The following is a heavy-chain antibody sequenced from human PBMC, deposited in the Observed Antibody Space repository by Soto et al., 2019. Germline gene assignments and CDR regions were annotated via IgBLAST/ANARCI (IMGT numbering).Heavy chain of an antibody. CDR2: INHSGST. V-gene: IGHV4-34*01. CDR3: ASRVRVKYYFDY. D-gene: IGHD3-10*01. CDR1: GGSFSGYY. Sequence: QVQLQQWGAGLLKPSETLSLTCAVYGGSFSGYYWSWIRQPPGKGLEWIGEINHSGSTNYNPSLKRRVTISVDTSKNQFSLKLSSVTAADTAVYYCASRVRVKYYFDYWGQGTLVTVSS. J-gene: IGHJ4*02.